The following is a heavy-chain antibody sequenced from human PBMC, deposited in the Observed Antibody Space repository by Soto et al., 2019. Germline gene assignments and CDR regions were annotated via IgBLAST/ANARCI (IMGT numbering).Heavy chain of an antibody. Sequence: EVQLVESGGGLVQPGGSLRLSCAASGFTFSSYSMNWVRQAPGKGLEWVSYISSSSSTIYYADSVKGRFTISRDNAKNSLYLQMNSLRDEDTAVYYCARDLLTTVTTRIAGYFDYWGQGTLVTVSS. J-gene: IGHJ4*02. D-gene: IGHD4-17*01. CDR1: GFTFSSYS. CDR2: ISSSSSTI. CDR3: ARDLLTTVTTRIAGYFDY. V-gene: IGHV3-48*02.